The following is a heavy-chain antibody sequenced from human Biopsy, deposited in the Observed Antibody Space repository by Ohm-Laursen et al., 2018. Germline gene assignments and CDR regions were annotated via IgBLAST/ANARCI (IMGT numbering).Heavy chain of an antibody. CDR3: ARQVDFWSGYVDY. Sequence: SDTLSLTCTVSGGSISDSTYHWGWIRQSPGKGLEWIGNIYYSGNTDYSPSLKSRVTISVDTSNNQFSLKLRSVTAAATAVYYCARQVDFWSGYVDYWGQGTLVAVSS. J-gene: IGHJ4*02. CDR2: IYYSGNT. CDR1: GGSISDSTYH. D-gene: IGHD3-3*01. V-gene: IGHV4-39*01.